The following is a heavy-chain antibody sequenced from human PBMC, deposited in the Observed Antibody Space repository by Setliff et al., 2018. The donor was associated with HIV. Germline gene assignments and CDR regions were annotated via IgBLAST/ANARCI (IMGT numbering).Heavy chain of an antibody. D-gene: IGHD3-9*01. V-gene: IGHV3-15*05. J-gene: IGHJ2*01. CDR2: IKSKTDGGTT. CDR1: GFTFSDAY. CDR3: VGHYYDPLTGYYVWFFDV. Sequence: GGSLRLSCAASGFTFSDAYMSWVRQAPGKGLQWVGRIKSKTDGGTTDYAAPVKDRFTISRDDSRNTLYLQMNSMKSDDTATYYCVGHYYDPLTGYYVWFFDVWAVAPWSPSPQ.